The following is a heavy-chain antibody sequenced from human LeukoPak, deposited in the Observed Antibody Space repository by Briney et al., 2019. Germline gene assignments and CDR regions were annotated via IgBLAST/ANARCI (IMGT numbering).Heavy chain of an antibody. V-gene: IGHV4-34*01. J-gene: IGHJ4*02. CDR1: GGSFSGYY. CDR2: INHSGST. D-gene: IGHD3-3*01. CDR3: ARAGSIDYDFWSGYYAHFDY. Sequence: PSETLSLTCAVYGGSFSGYYWSWIRQPPGKGLEWIGEINHSGSTNYNPSLKSRVTISVDTSKNQFSLKLSSVTAADTAVYYCARAGSIDYDFWSGYYAHFDYWGQGTLVTVSS.